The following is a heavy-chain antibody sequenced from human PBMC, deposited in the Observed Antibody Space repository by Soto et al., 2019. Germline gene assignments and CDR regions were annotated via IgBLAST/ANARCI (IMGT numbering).Heavy chain of an antibody. CDR1: GASIIDSY. CDR2: IYFSGIA. D-gene: IGHD2-15*01. Sequence: PSETLSLTCTFSGASIIDSYWSWIRQPPEKGLEWIGYIYFSGIANYNSSLKSRATISRDTSKNEFSLKLTSVTAADTAIYYCARGDSDLAVSEAAYWGQGTLVTVSS. CDR3: ARGDSDLAVSEAAY. V-gene: IGHV4-59*01. J-gene: IGHJ1*01.